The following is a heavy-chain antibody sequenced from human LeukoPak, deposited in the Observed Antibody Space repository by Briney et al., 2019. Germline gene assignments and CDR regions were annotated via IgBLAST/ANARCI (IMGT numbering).Heavy chain of an antibody. CDR2: INTNTGNP. CDR1: GYTFTSYA. J-gene: IGHJ4*02. D-gene: IGHD3-16*02. CDR3: ARGAESSITFGGVIVHTY. V-gene: IGHV7-4-1*02. Sequence: ASVKVSCKASGYTFTSYAMNWVRQAPGQGLEWMGWINTNTGNPTYAQGFTGRFVFSLDTSVSTAYLQISSLKAEDTAVYYCARGAESSITFGGVIVHTYWGQGTLVTVSS.